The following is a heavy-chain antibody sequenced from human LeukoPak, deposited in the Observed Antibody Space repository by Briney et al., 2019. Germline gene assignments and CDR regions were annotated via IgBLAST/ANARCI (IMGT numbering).Heavy chain of an antibody. D-gene: IGHD6-13*01. V-gene: IGHV4-34*01. CDR1: GGSFSGYY. Sequence: SETLSLTCAVYGGSFSGYYWNWIRQPPGKGLEWIGEINHSGSANYNPSLKSRIAISVDTSKNQFSLRLSSVTAADTAVYYCASHSSAASGEGWFDPWGQGTLVTVSS. J-gene: IGHJ5*02. CDR3: ASHSSAASGEGWFDP. CDR2: INHSGSA.